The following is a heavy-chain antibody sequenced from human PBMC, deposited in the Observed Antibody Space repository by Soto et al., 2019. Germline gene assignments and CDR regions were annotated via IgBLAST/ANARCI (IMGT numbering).Heavy chain of an antibody. CDR1: GDSVSSDITS. J-gene: IGHJ3*01. D-gene: IGHD3-10*01. CDR3: ARGNALDV. CDR2: TYYRSKWFH. V-gene: IGHV6-1*01. Sequence: PSQTLSLTCDISGDSVSSDITSWNWIRQSPSRGLEWLGRTYYRSKWFHDYAASVKSRITINPDTSKNQSSLELNSMTPEDTAVYYCARGNALDVWGQGTVVTVSS.